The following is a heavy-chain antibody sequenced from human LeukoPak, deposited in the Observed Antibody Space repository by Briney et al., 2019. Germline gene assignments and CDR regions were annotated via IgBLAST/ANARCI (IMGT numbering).Heavy chain of an antibody. CDR3: ARTSAAAGTYDY. V-gene: IGHV3-48*03. CDR1: GFTFSSYE. CDR2: ISSSGSTI. D-gene: IGHD6-13*01. Sequence: GSLRLSCAASGFTFSSYEMNWVRQAPGKGLEWVSYISSSGSTIYYADSVKGRFTISRDNAKNSLYLQMNSLRAEDTAVYYCARTSAAAGTYDYWGQGTQVTVSS. J-gene: IGHJ4*02.